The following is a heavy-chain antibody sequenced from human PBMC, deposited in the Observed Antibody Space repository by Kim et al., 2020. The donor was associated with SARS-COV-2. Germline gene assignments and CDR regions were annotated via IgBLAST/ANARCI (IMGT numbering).Heavy chain of an antibody. J-gene: IGHJ4*02. V-gene: IGHV3-30-3*01. D-gene: IGHD2-2*01. Sequence: GGSLRLSCAASGFTFSSYAMHWVRQAPGKGLEWVAVVSYDGSEKYYANSVKGRFTISRDNSKNTLYLQMNRLRVEDTAVYYCARAWLRTSAHYFDYWVEGTLLSVSS. CDR3: ARAWLRTSAHYFDY. CDR2: VSYDGSEK. CDR1: GFTFSSYA.